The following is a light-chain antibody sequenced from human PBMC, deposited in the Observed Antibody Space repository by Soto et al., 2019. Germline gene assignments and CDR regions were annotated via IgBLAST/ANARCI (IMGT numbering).Light chain of an antibody. CDR2: TND. CDR3: AVWDDSLNGHV. V-gene: IGLV1-44*01. J-gene: IGLJ1*01. Sequence: QSVLTQPPSASGTPGQTVTISCSGSSSTIGSFSVHWYKHLPGTAPKPLIYTNDQRPSGVPYRFSGSKSGTSASLAISGLQSEDEADYYCAVWDDSLNGHVFGAGTKVTVL. CDR1: SSTIGSFS.